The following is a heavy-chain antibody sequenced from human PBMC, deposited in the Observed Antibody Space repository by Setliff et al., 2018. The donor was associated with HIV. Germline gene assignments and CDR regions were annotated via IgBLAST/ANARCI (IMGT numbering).Heavy chain of an antibody. CDR1: GGPMTTISSY. J-gene: IGHJ4*02. Sequence: PSETLSLTCTVSGGPMTTISSYWGWIRQSPGKGLEWIASIYYGGSTYYNPSLKSRTTISLDTSKNQFSLTLRFVTAADTAMYYCARPGSRSDWRHWGRGTLVTVSS. D-gene: IGHD6-19*01. CDR3: ARPGSRSDWRH. CDR2: IYYGGST. V-gene: IGHV4-39*01.